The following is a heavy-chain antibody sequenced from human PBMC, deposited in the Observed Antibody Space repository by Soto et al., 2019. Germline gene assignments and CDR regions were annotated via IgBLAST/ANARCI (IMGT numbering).Heavy chain of an antibody. CDR3: VKDGAGLYYFDY. Sequence: GGSLRLSCSASGFTFSSSAMHWVRQAPGKGLEYVSSINDNGHSTYYADSVKGRFTISRDNSKNTLYLQMSSLKSDDTAVYYCVKDGAGLYYFDYWGQGTLVTVSS. CDR2: INDNGHST. V-gene: IGHV3-64D*08. J-gene: IGHJ4*02. D-gene: IGHD6-19*01. CDR1: GFTFSSSA.